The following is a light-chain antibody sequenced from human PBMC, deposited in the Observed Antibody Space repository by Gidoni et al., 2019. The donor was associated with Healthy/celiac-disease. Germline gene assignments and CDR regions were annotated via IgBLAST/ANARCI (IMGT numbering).Light chain of an antibody. V-gene: IGKV1-5*03. J-gene: IGKJ1*01. CDR1: QSISSW. CDR3: QQYNSYSPVT. Sequence: DIQMTQSPSTLSASVGVRVTITCRASQSISSWLAWYQQKPGKAPKLLIYKASSLESGVPSRFSGSGSGTEFTLTISSLQPDDFATYYCQQYNSYSPVTFGQGTKVEIK. CDR2: KAS.